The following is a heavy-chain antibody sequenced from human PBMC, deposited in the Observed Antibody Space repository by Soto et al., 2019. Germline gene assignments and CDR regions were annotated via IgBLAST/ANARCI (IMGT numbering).Heavy chain of an antibody. Sequence: QVQLVQSGPEVKRPGASVKVSFKTSGYTFIDYGVSWVRQAPGQGLEWMGWINTYNDNTKYSQKRQGRITLTADASTTTAYMELRSLRPDDTAIYYCECRDYFESWGQGTLVTVSS. J-gene: IGHJ4*02. V-gene: IGHV1-18*04. CDR3: ECRDYFES. CDR2: INTYNDNT. CDR1: GYTFIDYG.